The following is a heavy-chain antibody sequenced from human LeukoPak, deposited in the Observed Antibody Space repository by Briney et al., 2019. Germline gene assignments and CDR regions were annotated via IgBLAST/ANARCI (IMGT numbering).Heavy chain of an antibody. Sequence: ASVKVSCKASGYTFPDCYIHWVRQAPGQGLEWIGFINPNSGGTHYAQNFQGRVTVTRDTSISTVYLEMIRLRSDDTAVYYCARCQYNSSPDFWGQGTLVTVSS. D-gene: IGHD6-13*01. CDR1: GYTFPDCY. J-gene: IGHJ4*02. CDR2: INPNSGGT. CDR3: ARCQYNSSPDF. V-gene: IGHV1-2*02.